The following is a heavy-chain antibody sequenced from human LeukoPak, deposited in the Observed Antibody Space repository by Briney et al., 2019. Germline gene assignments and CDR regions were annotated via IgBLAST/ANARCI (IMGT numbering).Heavy chain of an antibody. D-gene: IGHD1-26*01. Sequence: ASVKVSCKASGYTFIRYGISWVRQAPGQGLEWMGWISPYNGNTKYLQKLQGRVTMTTDTSTSTAYMELRSLTSDDTAVYYCXXXESIGSYQFLHDYWGQGTLVTVSS. CDR2: ISPYNGNT. CDR1: GYTFIRYG. J-gene: IGHJ4*02. CDR3: XXXESIGSYQFLHDY. V-gene: IGHV1-18*01.